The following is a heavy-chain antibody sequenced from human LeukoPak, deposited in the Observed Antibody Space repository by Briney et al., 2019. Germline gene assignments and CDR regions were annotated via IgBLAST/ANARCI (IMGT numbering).Heavy chain of an antibody. CDR3: ASVLWFGDPPHY. Sequence: GGSLRLSCAASGFTFSDYYMSWIRQAPGKGLEWVSYISSSGSTIYYADSVKGRFTISRDNAKNSLYLQMNSLRAEDTAVYYCASVLWFGDPPHYWGQGTLVTVSS. CDR2: ISSSGSTI. V-gene: IGHV3-11*01. D-gene: IGHD3-10*01. J-gene: IGHJ4*02. CDR1: GFTFSDYY.